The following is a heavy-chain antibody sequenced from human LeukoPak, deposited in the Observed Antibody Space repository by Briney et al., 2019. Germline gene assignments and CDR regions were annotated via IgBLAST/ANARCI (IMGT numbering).Heavy chain of an antibody. J-gene: IGHJ3*02. CDR3: ARDLGSLDAFDI. Sequence: GGSLRLSCAASGFTFSYYGIHWVRQAPGKGLGWVAFISYDGRNKYYADSVKGRFTLSRDNSKNTLYLQMSSLRAEDAAVYYCARDLGSLDAFDIWGQGTMVTVSS. CDR1: GFTFSYYG. V-gene: IGHV3-30*03. CDR2: ISYDGRNK. D-gene: IGHD3-16*01.